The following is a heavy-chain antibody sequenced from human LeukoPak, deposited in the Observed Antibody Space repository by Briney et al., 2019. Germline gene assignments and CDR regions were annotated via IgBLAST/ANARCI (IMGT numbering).Heavy chain of an antibody. CDR1: GDSVSSNSAA. Sequence: SQTLTLTCAISGDSVSSNSAAWNWIRQSPSIGLEWLGRTYYRSKWYNDYAVSVKSRITINPDTSKNQFSLQLNSVTPEDTAVYYCARASGRRPRGYCSSTSCQPDAFDIWGQGTMVTVSS. J-gene: IGHJ3*02. V-gene: IGHV6-1*01. CDR2: TYYRSKWYN. D-gene: IGHD2-2*01. CDR3: ARASGRRPRGYCSSTSCQPDAFDI.